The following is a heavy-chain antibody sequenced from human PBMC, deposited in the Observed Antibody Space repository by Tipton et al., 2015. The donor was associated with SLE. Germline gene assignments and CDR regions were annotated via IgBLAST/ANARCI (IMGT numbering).Heavy chain of an antibody. CDR2: IYYSGST. Sequence: TLSLTCTVSGGSISSYYWSWIRQPPGKGLEWIGYIYYSGSTNYNPSLKSRVTISVDTSKNRFSLKLSSVTAADTAVYYCARDGDAAAGFDYWGQGTLVTVSS. CDR3: ARDGDAAAGFDY. D-gene: IGHD6-13*01. V-gene: IGHV4-59*01. CDR1: GGSISSYY. J-gene: IGHJ4*02.